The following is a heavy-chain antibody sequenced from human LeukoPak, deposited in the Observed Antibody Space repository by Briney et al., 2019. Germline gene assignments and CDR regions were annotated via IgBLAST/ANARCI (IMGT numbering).Heavy chain of an antibody. CDR3: ARDRNSGSSLDI. CDR2: IYPYSGDT. V-gene: IGHV1-2*02. CDR1: GYTFAGYY. J-gene: IGHJ3*02. Sequence: GASVTVSCKASGYTFAGYYIHWVRQAPGQGLEWMGWIYPYSGDTKYAQNFQGRVTMTRDTSISTAHMELSSLKSDDTAVYYCARDRNSGSSLDIWGQGTMLTVSS. D-gene: IGHD6-6*01.